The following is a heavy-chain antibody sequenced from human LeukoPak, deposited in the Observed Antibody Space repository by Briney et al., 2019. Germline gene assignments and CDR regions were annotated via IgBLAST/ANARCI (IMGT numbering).Heavy chain of an antibody. D-gene: IGHD3-22*01. Sequence: GSLRLSCTVSGFTVSSNSMSWIRQPPGKGLEWIGSIYYSGSTYYNPSLKSRVTISVDTSKNQFSLKLSSVTAADTAVYYCARDYYYDSSGYGEKYFDYWGQGTLVTVSS. J-gene: IGHJ4*02. CDR3: ARDYYYDSSGYGEKYFDY. CDR2: IYYSGST. CDR1: GFTVSSNS. V-gene: IGHV4-39*07.